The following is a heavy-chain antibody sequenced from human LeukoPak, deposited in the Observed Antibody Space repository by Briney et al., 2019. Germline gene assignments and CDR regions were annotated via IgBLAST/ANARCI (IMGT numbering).Heavy chain of an antibody. J-gene: IGHJ4*02. Sequence: PGGSLRLSCAASGFTFSSYSMNWVRQAPGKGLEWVSPISSSSSYIYYADSVKGRFTISRDNAKNSLYLQMNSLRAEDTAVYYCARDDSDYDILTGEGWGQGTLVTVSS. CDR1: GFTFSSYS. D-gene: IGHD3-9*01. CDR3: ARDDSDYDILTGEG. CDR2: ISSSSSYI. V-gene: IGHV3-21*01.